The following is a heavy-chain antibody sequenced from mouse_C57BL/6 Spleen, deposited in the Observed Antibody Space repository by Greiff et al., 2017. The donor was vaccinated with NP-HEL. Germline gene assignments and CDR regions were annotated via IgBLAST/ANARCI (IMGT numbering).Heavy chain of an antibody. CDR3: ARGEHSNQGAMDY. J-gene: IGHJ4*01. CDR2: INPGSGGT. Sequence: VQLQQSGAELVRPGTSVKVSCKASGYAFTNYLIEWVKQRPGQGLEWIGVINPGSGGTNYNEKFKGKATLTADKSSSTAYMQLSSLTSEDSAVYFCARGEHSNQGAMDYWGQGTSVTVSS. D-gene: IGHD2-5*01. CDR1: GYAFTNYL. V-gene: IGHV1-54*01.